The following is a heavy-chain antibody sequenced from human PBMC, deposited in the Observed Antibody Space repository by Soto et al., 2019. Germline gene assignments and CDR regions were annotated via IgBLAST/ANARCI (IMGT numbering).Heavy chain of an antibody. CDR2: VYRTGST. D-gene: IGHD6-13*01. CDR1: GGSISTSNW. J-gene: IGHJ4*02. V-gene: IGHV4-4*02. CDR3: ARARATIAAAAIFDC. Sequence: PLETLSLTCAVSGGSISTSNWWIWVRQPPGKGLEWIGEVYRTGSTNYNPSLESRLTISVDKSKNQFSLKLTSVTAADTAVYYCARARATIAAAAIFDCWGQG.